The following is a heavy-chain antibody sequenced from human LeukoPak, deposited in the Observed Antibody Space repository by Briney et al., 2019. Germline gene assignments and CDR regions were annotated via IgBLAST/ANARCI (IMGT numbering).Heavy chain of an antibody. CDR2: INHSGST. Sequence: SETLSLTCVVSGVPFNGYYWSWIRQPPGKGLEWIGEINHSGSTNYNPSLKSRVTISVDTSKNQFSLKLSSVTAADTAVYYCARWEGGSYYDFDYWGQGTLVTVSS. D-gene: IGHD1-26*01. J-gene: IGHJ4*02. V-gene: IGHV4-34*01. CDR3: ARWEGGSYYDFDY. CDR1: GVPFNGYY.